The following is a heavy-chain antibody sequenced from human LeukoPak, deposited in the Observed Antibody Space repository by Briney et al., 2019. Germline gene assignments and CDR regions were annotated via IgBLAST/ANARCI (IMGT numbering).Heavy chain of an antibody. D-gene: IGHD5/OR15-5a*01. V-gene: IGHV3-30-3*01. CDR1: GFTFSSYA. CDR3: AREENGGVYDDGFDI. Sequence: PGGSLRLSCAASGFTFSSYAMHWVRQAPGKGLEWVAVISYTGSNKHYADSVKGRFTISRDNSKNTIYLQMNSLRAEDTAVYYCAREENGGVYDDGFDIWGQGAMVIVSS. J-gene: IGHJ3*02. CDR2: ISYTGSNK.